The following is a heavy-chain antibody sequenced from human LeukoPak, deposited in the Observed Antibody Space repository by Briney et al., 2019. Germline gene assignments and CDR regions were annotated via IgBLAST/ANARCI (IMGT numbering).Heavy chain of an antibody. CDR3: ARGEGKYHDIRGGFDP. V-gene: IGHV1-69*13. D-gene: IGHD1-1*01. CDR1: GGTINNDG. Sequence: SVKVSCKASGGTINNDGMNWVRQAPGQGLEWMGMIIPKFGIAHYARKFQGRVTITADESTGTTYMEVSSLIPDDTAVYYCARGEGKYHDIRGGFDPWGQGTSVTVSS. J-gene: IGHJ5*02. CDR2: IIPKFGIA.